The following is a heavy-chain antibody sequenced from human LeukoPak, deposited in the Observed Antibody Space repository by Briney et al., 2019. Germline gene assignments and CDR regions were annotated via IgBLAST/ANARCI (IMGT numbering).Heavy chain of an antibody. J-gene: IGHJ4*02. CDR1: PFIFSGHW. V-gene: IGHV3-15*01. CDR3: TTGQWLVRNY. D-gene: IGHD6-19*01. CDR2: INSKTDGGTT. Sequence: GGSLRLSCEASPFIFSGHWLNWVRQTPGKGLEWVGRINSKTDGGTTDYAAPVKGRFTISRDDSKNTVYLQMNSLKTEDTAVYYCTTGQWLVRNYWGQGTLVIVSS.